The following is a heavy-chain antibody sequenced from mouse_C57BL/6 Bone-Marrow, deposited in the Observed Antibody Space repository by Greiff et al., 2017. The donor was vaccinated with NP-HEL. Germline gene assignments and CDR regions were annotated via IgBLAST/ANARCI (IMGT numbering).Heavy chain of an antibody. D-gene: IGHD1-1*01. CDR2: INPSSGYT. V-gene: IGHV1-4*01. Sequence: VQLQQSGAELARPGASVKMSCKASGYTFTSYTMHWVKQRPGQGLEWLGYINPSSGYTKYNQKFKDKATLTADKTSSTAYMQLSSLTSEDSAVYYCARQTTSSYNAMDYWGQGTSVTVSS. CDR3: ARQTTSSYNAMDY. J-gene: IGHJ4*01. CDR1: GYTFTSYT.